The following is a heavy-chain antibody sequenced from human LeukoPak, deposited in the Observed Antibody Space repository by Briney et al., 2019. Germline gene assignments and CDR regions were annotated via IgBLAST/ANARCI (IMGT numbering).Heavy chain of an antibody. Sequence: PGGSLRLSCAASGFTFSTYGMHWVRQAPGKGLEWVGGISFDGSNKYYADSVKGRFIISRDSSKNTLYLQMNSLRAEDTAVYYCTDAVAGWGQGTLVTVSS. CDR3: TDAVAG. CDR2: ISFDGSNK. V-gene: IGHV3-30*03. CDR1: GFTFSTYG. J-gene: IGHJ4*02. D-gene: IGHD4-23*01.